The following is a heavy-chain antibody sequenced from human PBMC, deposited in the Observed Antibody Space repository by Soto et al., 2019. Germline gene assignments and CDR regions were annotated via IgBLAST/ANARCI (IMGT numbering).Heavy chain of an antibody. D-gene: IGHD3-3*01. Sequence: LKISCKGSGYSFTSYWIGWVRQMPGKDLEWMGIIYPGDSDTRYSPSFQGQVTISADKSISTAYLQWSSLKASDTAMYYCARNGPYYDFWSGYYRPERYYYYGMDVWGQGTTVTVSS. J-gene: IGHJ6*02. CDR3: ARNGPYYDFWSGYYRPERYYYYGMDV. CDR2: IYPGDSDT. V-gene: IGHV5-51*01. CDR1: GYSFTSYW.